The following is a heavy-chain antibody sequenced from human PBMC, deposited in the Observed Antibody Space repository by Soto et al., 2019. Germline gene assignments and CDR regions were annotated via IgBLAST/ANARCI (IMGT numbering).Heavy chain of an antibody. D-gene: IGHD3-22*01. CDR2: ISSSSSTI. CDR1: GFTFSSYS. V-gene: IGHV3-48*01. Sequence: EVQLVESGGGLVQPGGSLRLSCAASGFTFSSYSMNWVRHAPGKGLEWVSYISSSSSTIYYADSVKGRFTISRDNAKNSLYLQMNSLRAEDTAVYYCARGYYDSSGYYWVFDYWGQGTLVTVSS. J-gene: IGHJ4*02. CDR3: ARGYYDSSGYYWVFDY.